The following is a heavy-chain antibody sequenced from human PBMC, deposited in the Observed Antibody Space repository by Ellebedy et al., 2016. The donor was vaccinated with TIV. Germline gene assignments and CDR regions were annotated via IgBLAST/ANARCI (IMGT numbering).Heavy chain of an antibody. D-gene: IGHD2-15*01. CDR1: ENSFNKYW. CDR3: ARHGSSGGYQIDF. J-gene: IGHJ4*02. V-gene: IGHV5-51*01. Sequence: GESLKISXKGSENSFNKYWIGWVRQVPGKGLEWMAIIYPGDSDTRYSPSFQGQVTISADKSISTAYLQWSSLQASDTAIYYCARHGSSGGYQIDFWGQGTLVTVSS. CDR2: IYPGDSDT.